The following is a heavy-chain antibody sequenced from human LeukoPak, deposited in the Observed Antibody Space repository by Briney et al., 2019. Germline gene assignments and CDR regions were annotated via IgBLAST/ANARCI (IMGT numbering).Heavy chain of an antibody. Sequence: ASVKVSFTASGYTFIHYYMHWVRQARGQGLEWMGRIDGETGNTRYAQNFHGRVTMTRDTSTSTVYMELSSLRFEDTAVYYCARDPGGNYFGPGTHFAYWGQGALVTVSS. V-gene: IGHV1-46*01. J-gene: IGHJ4*02. CDR1: GYTFIHYY. CDR3: ARDPGGNYFGPGTHFAY. CDR2: IDGETGNT. D-gene: IGHD1-7*01.